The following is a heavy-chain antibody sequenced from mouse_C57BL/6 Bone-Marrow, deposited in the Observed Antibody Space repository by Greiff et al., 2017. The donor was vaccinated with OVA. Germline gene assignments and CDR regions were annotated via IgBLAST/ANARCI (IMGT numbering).Heavy chain of an antibody. CDR2: IDPENGDT. V-gene: IGHV14-4*01. D-gene: IGHD2-3*01. CDR3: TRWLLLDFDY. J-gene: IGHJ2*01. CDR1: GFNIKDDY. Sequence: EVMLVESGAELVRPGASVKLSCTASGFNIKDDYMHWVKQRPEQGLEWIGWIDPENGDTEYASKFQGKATITADTSSNTAYLQLSSLTSEDTAVYYCTRWLLLDFDYWGQGTTLTVSS.